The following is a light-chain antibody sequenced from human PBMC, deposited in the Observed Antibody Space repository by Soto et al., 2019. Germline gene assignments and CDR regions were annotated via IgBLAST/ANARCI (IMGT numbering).Light chain of an antibody. Sequence: EIVMTQSPATLSVSPGERATLSCRASHSVSSNLAWQQQKPGQAPRLLIYGASTRATGIPARFSGSGSGTDLSFKIRRVECEDSVYSCGLPLNEGPRFGAGTRLEIK. CDR2: GAS. CDR1: HSVSSN. J-gene: IGKJ5*01. V-gene: IGKV3-15*01. CDR3: LPLNEGPR.